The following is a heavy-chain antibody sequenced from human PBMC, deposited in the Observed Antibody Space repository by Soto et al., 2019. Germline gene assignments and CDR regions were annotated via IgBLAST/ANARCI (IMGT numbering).Heavy chain of an antibody. D-gene: IGHD1-1*01. V-gene: IGHV1-2*02. J-gene: IGHJ5*02. CDR1: RYIFTAYF. CDR2: INPNNGAT. CDR3: ASHDPGARFDP. Sequence: QVQLVQSGAEVKKPGASVKVSCKAPRYIFTAYFMHWVRQAPGQGLEWMGWINPNNGATHYGLSFQGRVTMTRDTTTSTAYMELSSLRSDDTAVYYCASHDPGARFDPWGQGTLVIVSS.